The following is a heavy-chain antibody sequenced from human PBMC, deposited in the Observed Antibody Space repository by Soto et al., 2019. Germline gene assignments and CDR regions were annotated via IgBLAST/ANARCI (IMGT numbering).Heavy chain of an antibody. CDR3: AGHIAVSGKRGFDH. J-gene: IGHJ4*02. D-gene: IGHD2-21*01. V-gene: IGHV4-4*02. CDR1: GGSITSNW. CDR2: IFHTGSA. Sequence: QVQLQESGPGLMKPSGTLSLTCAVSGGSITSNWWSWVRQPPGKGLEWIAEIFHTGSANYNPSLLGRLTISMDKSRNPLSLNLNSVTPADTAVYYCAGHIAVSGKRGFDHWGQGTLVTVSS.